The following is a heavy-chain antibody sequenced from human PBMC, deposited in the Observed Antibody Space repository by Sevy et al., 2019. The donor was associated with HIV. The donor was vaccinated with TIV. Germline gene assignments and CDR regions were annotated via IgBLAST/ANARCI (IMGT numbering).Heavy chain of an antibody. CDR2: IYYSGST. V-gene: IGHV4-39*01. Sequence: SETLSLTCTVSGGSISSSSYYWGWIRQSPGKGLEWIGSIYYSGSTYYNPSLKSRVTISVDTSKNQFSLKLSSVTAADTAVYYCARTGYSSGWYTNWFDPWGQGTLVTVSS. D-gene: IGHD6-19*01. CDR1: GGSISSSSYY. J-gene: IGHJ5*02. CDR3: ARTGYSSGWYTNWFDP.